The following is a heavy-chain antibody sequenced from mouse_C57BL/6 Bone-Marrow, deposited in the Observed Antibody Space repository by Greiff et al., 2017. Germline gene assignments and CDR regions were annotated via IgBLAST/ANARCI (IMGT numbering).Heavy chain of an antibody. Sequence: VQLQQSGAELVKPGASVKLSCTASGFNIKDYYMHWVKQRTEQGLAWIGRIDPEDGETKYAPKFQGQATITADTSSNTAYLQLSILTSEDTAFYYCARYSNFAWFAYWGQGTLVTVSA. CDR1: GFNIKDYY. CDR3: ARYSNFAWFAY. D-gene: IGHD2-5*01. CDR2: IDPEDGET. V-gene: IGHV14-2*01. J-gene: IGHJ3*01.